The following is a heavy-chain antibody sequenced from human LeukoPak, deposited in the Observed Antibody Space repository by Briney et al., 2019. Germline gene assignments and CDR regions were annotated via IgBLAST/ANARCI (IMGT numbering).Heavy chain of an antibody. V-gene: IGHV1-8*03. Sequence: ASVKVSCKASGYTFTSYDINWVRQATGQGLEWMGWMNPNSGNTGYAQKFQGRVTITRNTSISTVYMELSSLRSEDTAVYYCARGEALGYCSSTSCQNWFDPWGQGTLVTVSS. CDR1: GYTFTSYD. D-gene: IGHD2-2*01. CDR3: ARGEALGYCSSTSCQNWFDP. CDR2: MNPNSGNT. J-gene: IGHJ5*02.